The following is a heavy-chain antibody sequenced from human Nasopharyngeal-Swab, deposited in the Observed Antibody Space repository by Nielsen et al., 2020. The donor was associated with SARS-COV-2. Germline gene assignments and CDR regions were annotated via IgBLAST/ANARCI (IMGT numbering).Heavy chain of an antibody. V-gene: IGHV1-3*01. CDR3: ARAVRYYDFWSGYSPGFESYYYYGMDV. CDR2: INAGNGNT. D-gene: IGHD3-3*01. CDR1: GYTFTNYA. Sequence: ASVKVSCKASGYTFTNYAMHWVRQAPGQRLEWMGWINAGNGNTKYSQKFQGRVTITRDTSASTAYMELSSLRSEDTAVYYCARAVRYYDFWSGYSPGFESYYYYGMDVWGQGTTVTVSS. J-gene: IGHJ6*02.